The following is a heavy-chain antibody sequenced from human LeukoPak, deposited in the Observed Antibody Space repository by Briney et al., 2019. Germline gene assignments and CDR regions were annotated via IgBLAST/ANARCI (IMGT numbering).Heavy chain of an antibody. J-gene: IGHJ4*02. CDR1: GFTFSSYA. CDR2: ISGSGGST. D-gene: IGHD1-26*01. Sequence: GGSLRLSCAASGFTFSSYAMSWVRQAPGKGLEWVSAISGSGGSTYYADSVKGRFTISRDNSKNTLYLQMNSLRSEDTAVYYCAKRSGINYGFFDSWGQGTLVTVSS. V-gene: IGHV3-23*01. CDR3: AKRSGINYGFFDS.